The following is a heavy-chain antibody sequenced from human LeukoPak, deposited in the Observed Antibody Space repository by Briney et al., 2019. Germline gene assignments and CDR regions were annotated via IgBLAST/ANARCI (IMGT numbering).Heavy chain of an antibody. CDR2: IYTSGST. Sequence: SQTLSLTRTVSGGSISSGSYYWSWIRQPAGKGLEWIGRIYTSGSTNYNPSLKSRVTISVDTSKNQFSLKLSSVTAADTAVYYCARDRAGLYYYYMDVWGKGTTVTVSS. J-gene: IGHJ6*03. V-gene: IGHV4-61*02. CDR1: GGSISSGSYY. CDR3: ARDRAGLYYYYMDV.